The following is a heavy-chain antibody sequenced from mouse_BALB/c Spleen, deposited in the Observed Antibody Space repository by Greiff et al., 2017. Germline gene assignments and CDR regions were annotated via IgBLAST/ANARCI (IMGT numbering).Heavy chain of an antibody. CDR2: ISNGGGST. CDR1: GFTFSSYT. D-gene: IGHD1-1*01. Sequence: EVQLVESGGGLVQPGGSLKLSCAASGFTFSSYTMSWVRQTPEKRLEWVAYISNGGGSTYYPDTVKGRFTISRDNAKNTLYLQMSSLKSEDTAMYYCARKGTTVVPFDYWGQGTTLTVSS. CDR3: ARKGTTVVPFDY. V-gene: IGHV5-12-2*01. J-gene: IGHJ2*01.